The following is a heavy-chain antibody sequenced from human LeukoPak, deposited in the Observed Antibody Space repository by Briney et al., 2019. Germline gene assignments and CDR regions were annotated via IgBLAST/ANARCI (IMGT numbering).Heavy chain of an antibody. CDR3: ARDTIVRRGVDV. V-gene: IGHV4-39*02. J-gene: IGHJ6*04. CDR2: ISYRGTP. D-gene: IGHD1-26*01. Sequence: SETLSLTCIVSGGSISTSSYYWAWIGQPPGQGLQWIGSISYRGTPFGNAALKSRVTISVDTSRNQFSLKLTSVTAADTALYYCARDTIVRRGVDVWGRGTTVTVSS. CDR1: GGSISTSSYY.